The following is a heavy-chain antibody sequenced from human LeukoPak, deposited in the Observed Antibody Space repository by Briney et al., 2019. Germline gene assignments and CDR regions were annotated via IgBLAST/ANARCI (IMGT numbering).Heavy chain of an antibody. CDR2: INPNSGDT. J-gene: IGHJ4*02. V-gene: IGHV1-2*02. D-gene: IGHD3-22*01. CDR3: ARDLSAYYDSSGSSYSPFDC. CDR1: GYTFTGSY. Sequence: ASVKVSCKASGYTFTGSYMHWVRQAPGQGLEWVGWINPNSGDTKYAQKFQGRVTMTRDTSITTAYMELNTLRSDDTALYYCARDLSAYYDSSGSSYSPFDCWGQGTLVTVSS.